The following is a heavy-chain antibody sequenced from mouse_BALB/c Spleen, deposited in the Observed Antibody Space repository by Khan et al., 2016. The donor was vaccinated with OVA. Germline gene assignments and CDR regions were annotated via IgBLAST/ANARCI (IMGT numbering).Heavy chain of an antibody. V-gene: IGHV1-37*01. CDR1: GYSFTGYT. CDR3: GRSASYGDYVEAWFAY. J-gene: IGHJ3*01. D-gene: IGHD2-13*01. CDR2: INPYNGGT. Sequence: EVQLQQSGPELVKPGASMKMSCKASGYSFTGYTMNWVKQSHVKNLEWIGLINPYNGGTPYNQKFRGKATLTVDKSSNTAYMELLSLTSEDSSVYYCGRSASYGDYVEAWFAYWGQGTLVTVSA.